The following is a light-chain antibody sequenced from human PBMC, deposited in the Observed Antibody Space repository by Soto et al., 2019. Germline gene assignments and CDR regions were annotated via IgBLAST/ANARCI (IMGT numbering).Light chain of an antibody. V-gene: IGLV1-40*01. CDR2: GNS. CDR3: QSYDSSLSGWV. Sequence: QSVLTQPPSVSGAPGQRVTISCTGSSSNIGAGYDVHWYQQLPGTAPKLLIYGNSNRPSGVPDRFSGSKSGTSASLASTGLQAEDEADYYCQSYDSSLSGWVFGGRTKLTVL. J-gene: IGLJ3*02. CDR1: SSNIGAGYD.